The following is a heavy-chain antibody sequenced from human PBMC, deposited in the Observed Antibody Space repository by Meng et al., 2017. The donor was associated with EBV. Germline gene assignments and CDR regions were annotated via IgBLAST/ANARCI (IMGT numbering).Heavy chain of an antibody. J-gene: IGHJ4*02. D-gene: IGHD3-10*01. CDR2: FLPRLGAP. V-gene: IGHV1-69*01. CDR1: GGPFRYYA. Sequence: QVQLVQSAAVVKKPGSSVKVSCMTSGGPFRYYAISWVRQAPGQGLEWLGGFLPRLGAPNYAQKFHGRVKITADESTSTHYMDLSSLRSEDTAIYYCASESGRGYTPDYWGQGTLVTVSS. CDR3: ASESGRGYTPDY.